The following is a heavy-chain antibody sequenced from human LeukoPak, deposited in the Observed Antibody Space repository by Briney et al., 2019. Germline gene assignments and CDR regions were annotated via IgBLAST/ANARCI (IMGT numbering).Heavy chain of an antibody. D-gene: IGHD3-3*01. J-gene: IGHJ3*02. CDR3: ARRDWVSGAVRAFDI. CDR1: GFRFSDYY. V-gene: IGHV3-11*04. CDR2: ISNDSVVK. Sequence: NPGGSLRLSCVGSGFRFSDYYMSWIRQAPGKGLEWVSHISNDSVVKYYVDSVRGRFTISRDNAKKSMYLQMSGLRVEDTAVYYCARRDWVSGAVRAFDIWGQGTMVTVSS.